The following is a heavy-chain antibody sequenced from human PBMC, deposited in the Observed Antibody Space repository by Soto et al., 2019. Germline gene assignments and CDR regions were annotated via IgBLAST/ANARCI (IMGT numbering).Heavy chain of an antibody. CDR1: GFPFSSYG. CDR2: ISYDGSNK. D-gene: IGHD2-2*02. J-gene: IGHJ6*03. V-gene: IGHV3-30*18. CDR3: AKDPDCSSTSCYTGYYYYYMDV. Sequence: QVQLVESGGGLVQLGSSRRLSWAASGFPFSSYGMHGVRQAPGKGLEWVAVISYDGSNKYYADSVKGRFTISRDNSKNTLYLQMNSLRAEDTAVYYCAKDPDCSSTSCYTGYYYYYMDVWGKGTTVTVSS.